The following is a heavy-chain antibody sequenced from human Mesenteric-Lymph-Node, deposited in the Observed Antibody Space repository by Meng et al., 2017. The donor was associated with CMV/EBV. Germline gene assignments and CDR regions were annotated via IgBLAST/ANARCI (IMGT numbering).Heavy chain of an antibody. Sequence: GESLKISCAASGFTFSSYWMHWVRQVPGKGLEWVSVIDGARSTFYADSVKGRFTMSRDAAKNTVDLQMNSLRPEDTAVYYCARGGSGYDLWSGYLFDKWGQGTLVTVSS. CDR3: ARGGSGYDLWSGYLFDK. CDR2: IDGARST. V-gene: IGHV3-66*02. D-gene: IGHD3-3*01. CDR1: GFTFSSYW. J-gene: IGHJ4*02.